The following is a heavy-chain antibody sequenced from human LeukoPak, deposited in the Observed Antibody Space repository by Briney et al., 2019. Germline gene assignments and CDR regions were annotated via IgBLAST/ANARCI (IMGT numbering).Heavy chain of an antibody. CDR1: GYTFTKYW. J-gene: IGHJ2*01. D-gene: IGHD2-2*01. CDR2: IHPGDSHT. Sequence: GESLKISCEGSGYTFTKYWIGWVRQMPGKGLEWMGIIHPGDSHTWYSPSFQGQVTISADKSISMAYLQWSSLEASDTAMYFCARQPGMTAKSWYFDLWGCGTLVTVSS. V-gene: IGHV5-51*01. CDR3: ARQPGMTAKSWYFDL.